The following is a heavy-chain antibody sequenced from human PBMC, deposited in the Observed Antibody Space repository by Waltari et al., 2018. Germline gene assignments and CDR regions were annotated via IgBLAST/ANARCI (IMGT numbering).Heavy chain of an antibody. D-gene: IGHD6-19*01. CDR2: IYYSGST. Sequence: QVQLQESGPGLGKPSQTLSLTCTVPGGSISSGGYSWRWIRQHPGKGLEWVGYIYYSGSTYYNPSLKSRITISVDTSKNLFSLKLSSVTAADTAMYYCARENGDSSVDYWGQGTLVTVSS. CDR1: GGSISSGGYS. J-gene: IGHJ4*02. CDR3: ARENGDSSVDY. V-gene: IGHV4-31*03.